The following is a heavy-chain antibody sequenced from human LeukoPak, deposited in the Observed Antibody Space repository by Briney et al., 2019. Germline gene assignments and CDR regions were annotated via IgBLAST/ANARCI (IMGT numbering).Heavy chain of an antibody. CDR3: ARSSCTGGSCYRGYFFDY. J-gene: IGHJ4*02. CDR2: IYPGDSDT. Sequence: GESLKISCKGSGSSFTTYWIGWVRQLPGKGLEWMGIIYPGDSDTRYSPSFQGQVTISADKSISTAYLQWSSLKASDTAMYYCARSSCTGGSCYRGYFFDYWGQGTLVTVSS. CDR1: GSSFTTYW. V-gene: IGHV5-51*01. D-gene: IGHD2-15*01.